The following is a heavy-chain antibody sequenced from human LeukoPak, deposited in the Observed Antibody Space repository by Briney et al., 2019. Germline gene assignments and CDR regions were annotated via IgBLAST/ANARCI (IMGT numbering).Heavy chain of an antibody. CDR3: ARARRTGIVGATIHYYYHYCMDV. CDR2: MNPNSGNT. D-gene: IGHD1-26*01. CDR1: GYTFTSYD. V-gene: IGHV1-8*01. Sequence: ASVKVSCKASGYTFTSYDINWVRQATGQGLEWMGWMNPNSGNTGYAQKFQGRVTMTRNTSISTAYMELSSLRSEDTAVYYCARARRTGIVGATIHYYYHYCMDVWGKGTTVTISS. J-gene: IGHJ6*03.